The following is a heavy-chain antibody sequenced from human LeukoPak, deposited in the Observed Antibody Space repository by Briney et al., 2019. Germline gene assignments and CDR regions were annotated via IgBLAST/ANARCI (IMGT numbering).Heavy chain of an antibody. CDR3: ARDHNYAFDN. CDR1: GFPFIEYS. Sequence: GGSLRLSCTASGFPFIEYSMNWVRPAPGKGLEWISYIGIDSGNTKYADSVRGRFTISADRAQNSLYLQMDSLRVEDTAVYYCARDHNYAFDNWGQGTLVSVAS. CDR2: IGIDSGNT. J-gene: IGHJ4*02. V-gene: IGHV3-48*01. D-gene: IGHD1-1*01.